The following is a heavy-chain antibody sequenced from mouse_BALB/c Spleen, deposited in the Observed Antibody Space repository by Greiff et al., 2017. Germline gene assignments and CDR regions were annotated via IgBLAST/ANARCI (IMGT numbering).Heavy chain of an antibody. Sequence: QVQLKQPGAELVKPGASVKLSCKASGYTFTSYWMHWVKQRPGQGLEWIGEINPSNGRTNYNEKFKSKATLTVDKSSSTAYMQLSSLTSEDSAVYYCARWGGLYDGYSHYAMDYWGQGTSVTVSS. J-gene: IGHJ4*01. CDR1: GYTFTSYW. D-gene: IGHD2-3*01. CDR3: ARWGGLYDGYSHYAMDY. V-gene: IGHV1S81*02. CDR2: INPSNGRT.